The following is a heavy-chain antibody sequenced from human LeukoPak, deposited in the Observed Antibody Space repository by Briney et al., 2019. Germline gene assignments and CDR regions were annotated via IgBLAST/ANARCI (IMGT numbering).Heavy chain of an antibody. CDR3: ARRWIQLWYGY. D-gene: IGHD5-18*01. V-gene: IGHV4-34*01. J-gene: IGHJ4*02. CDR2: INHSGST. Sequence: PSETLSLTCAVYGGSFSGYYWSWIRQPPGKGREWIGEINHSGSTNYNPSLKSRVTISVDTSKNQFSLKLSSVTAADTAVYYCARRWIQLWYGYWGQGTLVTVSS. CDR1: GGSFSGYY.